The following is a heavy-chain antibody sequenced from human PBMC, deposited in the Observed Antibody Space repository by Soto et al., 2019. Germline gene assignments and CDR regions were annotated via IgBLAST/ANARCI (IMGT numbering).Heavy chain of an antibody. CDR3: ARAPVGLDTISYFDY. Sequence: PSETQSLTWTVSGEYVIGLGFHWSWLDQPLGKGLEWIGYIYNGGSTYYRPSLESRMHMSLDATRNHYSLRLTSVTAADTAVYFCARAPVGLDTISYFDYWGQGKLVTVS. V-gene: IGHV4-30-4*01. CDR1: GEYVIGLGFH. D-gene: IGHD3-3*01. J-gene: IGHJ4*02. CDR2: IYNGGST.